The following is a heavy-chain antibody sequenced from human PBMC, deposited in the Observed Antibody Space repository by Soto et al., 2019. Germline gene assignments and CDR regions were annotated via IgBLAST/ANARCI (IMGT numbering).Heavy chain of an antibody. J-gene: IGHJ4*02. CDR1: GFIFRDWF. CDR2: ISKDSGRAT. D-gene: IGHD3-22*01. CDR3: AKSPNYYDSSGYY. V-gene: IGHV3-11*01. Sequence: SCAASGFIFRDWFMSWIRQAPGKGLEWISYISKDSGRATRYADSVKGRFTISRDNAKNTLYLQMNSLRAEDTAVYYCAKSPNYYDSSGYYWGQGTPGHRLL.